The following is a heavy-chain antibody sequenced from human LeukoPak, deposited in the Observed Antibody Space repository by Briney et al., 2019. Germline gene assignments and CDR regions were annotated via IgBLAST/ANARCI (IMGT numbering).Heavy chain of an antibody. D-gene: IGHD6-13*01. J-gene: IGHJ6*02. V-gene: IGHV4-4*02. Sequence: PSGTLSLTCAVSGDSISSSNWWSWVRQPPGKGLEWIGEIYHSGSTNYNPSLKSRVTISVDKSKNQFSLKLSSVTAADTAVYYCAREEQQLVGYYGMDVWGQGTTVTVSS. CDR1: GDSISSSNW. CDR2: IYHSGST. CDR3: AREEQQLVGYYGMDV.